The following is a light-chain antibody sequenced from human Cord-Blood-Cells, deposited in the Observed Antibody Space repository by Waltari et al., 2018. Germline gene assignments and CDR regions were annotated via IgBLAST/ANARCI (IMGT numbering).Light chain of an antibody. Sequence: QSALTQPASVSGSPGQSITISCTGTSSDAGGYNYVPWYQQHPGKAPKLMIYDVSKRPSGVSNRFSGSKSGNTASLTISGLQAEDEADYYCSSYTSSSTYWVFGGGTKLTVL. CDR2: DVS. CDR1: SSDAGGYNY. CDR3: SSYTSSSTYWV. V-gene: IGLV2-14*01. J-gene: IGLJ3*02.